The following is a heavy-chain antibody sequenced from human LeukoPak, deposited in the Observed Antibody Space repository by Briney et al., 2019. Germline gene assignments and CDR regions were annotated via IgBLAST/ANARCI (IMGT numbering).Heavy chain of an antibody. J-gene: IGHJ3*02. CDR3: ARDRPTPSGGHAFDI. V-gene: IGHV1-69*05. CDR1: GGTFSSYA. CDR2: IIPIFGTA. Sequence: ASVKVSCKASGGTFSSYAISWVRQAPGQGLEWMGGIIPIFGTANYAQKFQGRVTITTDESTSTAYMELSSLRSEDTAVYYCARDRPTPSGGHAFDIWGQGTMVTVSS. D-gene: IGHD3-10*01.